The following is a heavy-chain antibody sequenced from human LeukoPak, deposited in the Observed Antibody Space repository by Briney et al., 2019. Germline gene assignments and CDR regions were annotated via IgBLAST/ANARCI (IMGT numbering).Heavy chain of an antibody. Sequence: PGGSLRLSCAASGFTFSSYGMHWVRQAPGKGLEWVAFIRYDGSNKYYADSVKGRFTISRDNSKNTLYLRMNSLRAEDTAVYYCVRDVPQGGGYDEQNYFDYWGQGTLVTVSS. J-gene: IGHJ4*02. D-gene: IGHD5-12*01. CDR1: GFTFSSYG. CDR3: VRDVPQGGGYDEQNYFDY. V-gene: IGHV3-30*02. CDR2: IRYDGSNK.